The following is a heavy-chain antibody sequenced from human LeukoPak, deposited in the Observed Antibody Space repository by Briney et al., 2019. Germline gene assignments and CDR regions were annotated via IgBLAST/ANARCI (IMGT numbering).Heavy chain of an antibody. CDR1: GYTFTGYY. CDR2: INPKSGGT. CDR3: ARGQYSHGSGSYYPLGAFDI. Sequence: GASVKVSCKASGYTFTGYYMHWVRQAPGQGLEWMGWINPKSGGTNYAQKFQGRVTMTRDTSISTAYMEMSRLRSEDTAVYYCARGQYSHGSGSYYPLGAFDIWGQGTMVTVSS. J-gene: IGHJ3*02. V-gene: IGHV1-2*02. D-gene: IGHD1-26*01.